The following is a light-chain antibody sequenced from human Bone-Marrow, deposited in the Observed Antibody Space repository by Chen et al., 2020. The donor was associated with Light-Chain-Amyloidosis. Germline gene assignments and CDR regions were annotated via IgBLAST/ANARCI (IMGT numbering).Light chain of an antibody. CDR3: SSFTSSSSYV. Sequence: QSALTQPASVSGSPGQSIPISCTGPSGDVVTYIYVSWYQQHPGKAPNVMIYAVSNRPSGVSNRFSGSKSGNTASLTISGLQAEDEADYYCSSFTSSSSYVFGPGTKVTVL. V-gene: IGLV2-14*01. J-gene: IGLJ1*01. CDR2: AVS. CDR1: SGDVVTYIY.